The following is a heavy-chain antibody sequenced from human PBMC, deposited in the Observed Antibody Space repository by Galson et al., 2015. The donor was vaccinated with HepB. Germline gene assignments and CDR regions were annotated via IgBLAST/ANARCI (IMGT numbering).Heavy chain of an antibody. CDR2: ISYDGSNK. CDR1: GFTFSSYG. J-gene: IGHJ3*02. CDR3: ARDRGSGYYYDAFDI. V-gene: IGHV3-30*03. D-gene: IGHD3-22*01. Sequence: SLRLSCAASGFTFSSYGMHWVRQAPGKGLEWVAVISYDGSNKYYADSVKGRFTISRDNSKNTLYLQMNSLRAEDTAVYYCARDRGSGYYYDAFDIWGQGTMVTVSS.